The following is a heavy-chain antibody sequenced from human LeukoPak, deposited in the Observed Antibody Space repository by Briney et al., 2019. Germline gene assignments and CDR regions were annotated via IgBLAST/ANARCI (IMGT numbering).Heavy chain of an antibody. V-gene: IGHV3-21*01. CDR3: ARGGTYYYDSSGNTFDP. CDR1: GFTFSSYS. CDR2: ISSSSSYI. Sequence: PGGSLRLSCAASGFTFSSYSMNWVRQAPGKGLEWVSSISSSSSYIYYADSVKGRFTISRDNAKNSLYLQMNSLRAEDTAVYYCARGGTYYYDSSGNTFDPWGQGTLVTVPS. D-gene: IGHD3-22*01. J-gene: IGHJ5*02.